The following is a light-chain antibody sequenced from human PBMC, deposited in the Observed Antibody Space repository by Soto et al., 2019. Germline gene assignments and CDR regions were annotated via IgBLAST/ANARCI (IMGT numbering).Light chain of an antibody. V-gene: IGLV1-40*01. CDR2: GNN. Sequence: QSVLTQPPSVSGAPGQRVTISCTGSSSNIGAGYEVHWYQQLPGTAPKLLIYGNNNRPSGVPGRFSGSKSGTSASLAITGLQAEDEADYYCQSYDSSLEVFGGGTKLTVL. CDR3: QSYDSSLEV. CDR1: SSNIGAGYE. J-gene: IGLJ3*02.